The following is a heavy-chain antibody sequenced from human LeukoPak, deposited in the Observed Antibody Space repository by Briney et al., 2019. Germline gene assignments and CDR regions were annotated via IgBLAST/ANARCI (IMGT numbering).Heavy chain of an antibody. J-gene: IGHJ4*02. CDR3: AKGLSPYGDYPDY. D-gene: IGHD4-17*01. CDR2: IWYDGSNK. CDR1: GFTFSSYG. Sequence: GGSLRLSCAASGFTFSSYGMHWVRQAPGKGLEWVAVIWYDGSNKYYADSVKGRFTISRDNSKNTLYLQMNSLRAEDTAVYYCAKGLSPYGDYPDYWGQGTLVTVSS. V-gene: IGHV3-33*06.